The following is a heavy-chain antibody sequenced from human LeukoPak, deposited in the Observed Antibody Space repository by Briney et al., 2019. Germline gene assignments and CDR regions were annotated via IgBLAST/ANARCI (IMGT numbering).Heavy chain of an antibody. V-gene: IGHV1-2*02. CDR1: GYTFTGYY. J-gene: IGHJ4*02. CDR3: ARERVVGVRGVHPPLGY. CDR2: INPNSGGT. Sequence: ASVKVSCKASGYTFTGYYMHWVQQAPGQGLEWMGWINPNSGGTNYAQKFQGRVTMTRDTSISTAYMELSRLRSDDTAVYYCARERVVGVRGVHPPLGYWGQGTLVTVSS. D-gene: IGHD3-10*01.